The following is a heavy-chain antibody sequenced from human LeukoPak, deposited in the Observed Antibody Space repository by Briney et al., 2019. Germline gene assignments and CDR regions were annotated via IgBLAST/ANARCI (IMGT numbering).Heavy chain of an antibody. J-gene: IGHJ4*02. CDR1: GYSFTSYW. Sequence: GESLKISCKGSGYSFTSYWISWVRQTPGKGLEWMGRIDPTDSYTTYSPSFQGHVTISADKSITTAYLQWSSLKASDTAMYYCALVYAGLSDGASYNRGWYYFFDYWGQGTLVTVSS. CDR2: IDPTDSYT. CDR3: ALVYAGLSDGASYNRGWYYFFDY. V-gene: IGHV5-10-1*01. D-gene: IGHD6-19*01.